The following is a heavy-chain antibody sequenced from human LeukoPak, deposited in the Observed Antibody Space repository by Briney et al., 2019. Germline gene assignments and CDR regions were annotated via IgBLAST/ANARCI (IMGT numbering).Heavy chain of an antibody. J-gene: IGHJ4*02. CDR1: GFTFTSHS. CDR2: ITSSSTTI. CDR3: ARVRGTALVNMYFDY. D-gene: IGHD2-21*02. Sequence: PGGSLRLSCATSGFTFTSHSMNWVRQAPGKGREWVSFITSSSTTIYYADSVKGRFTISRDNAKNSLYLQMNSLRDEDTAVYYCARVRGTALVNMYFDYWSQGTLVTVSS. V-gene: IGHV3-48*02.